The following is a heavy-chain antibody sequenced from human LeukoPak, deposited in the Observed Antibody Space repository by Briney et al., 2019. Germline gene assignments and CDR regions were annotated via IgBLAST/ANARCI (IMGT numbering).Heavy chain of an antibody. CDR2: ISSSGSTT. CDR3: ARKGGWDMARGALDY. J-gene: IGHJ4*02. CDR1: GFTFTTYA. Sequence: GGSLRLSCAASGFTFTTYAMTWVRQAPGKGLEWVSYISSSGSTTYYADSVKGRFTISRDNAKNSLYLQMNSLRAEDTAVYYCARKGGWDMARGALDYWGQGTLVTVSS. V-gene: IGHV3-48*03. D-gene: IGHD3-10*01.